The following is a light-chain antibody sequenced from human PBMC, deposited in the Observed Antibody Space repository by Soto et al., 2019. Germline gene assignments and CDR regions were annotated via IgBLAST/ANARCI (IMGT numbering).Light chain of an antibody. CDR3: QSYDSSLSGLYV. CDR1: SSNIGAGYD. CDR2: GNS. J-gene: IGLJ1*01. Sequence: QSVLTQPPSVSGAPGQRVTVSCTGSSSNIGAGYDVHWYQQLPGTAPKLLIYGNSNRPSGVPDRFSGSKSGTSASLAITGLQAEDEADYYCQSYDSSLSGLYVFGPGTKLTVL. V-gene: IGLV1-40*01.